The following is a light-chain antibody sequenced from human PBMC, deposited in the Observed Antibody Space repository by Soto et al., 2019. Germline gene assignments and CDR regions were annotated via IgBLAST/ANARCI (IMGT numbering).Light chain of an antibody. CDR2: EVT. CDR1: SSDVGGYNY. Sequence: QSALSQPPSASGSPGQSVTISCTGTSSDVGGYNYVSWYQQLPGKAPKLMIYEVTKRSSGVPDRFSGSKSGNTASLTISGLQPEDEAHYYCSSYTGTYTFGVFGAGTKVTVL. CDR3: SSYTGTYTFGV. V-gene: IGLV2-8*01. J-gene: IGLJ1*01.